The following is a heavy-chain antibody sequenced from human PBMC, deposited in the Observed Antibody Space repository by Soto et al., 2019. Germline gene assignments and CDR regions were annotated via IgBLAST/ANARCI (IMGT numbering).Heavy chain of an antibody. CDR1: GFTFSRYG. D-gene: IGHD7-27*01. Sequence: QVQLVESGGGVVQPGRSLRLSCAASGFTFSRYGMHWFRQAPGKGLEWVAVIWYDGSNKYYADSVKGRFTISRDNSKNTLYLQMNSLRAEDTAVYYCARSRSNWGLDYWGQGTLFTVSS. CDR2: IWYDGSNK. J-gene: IGHJ4*02. V-gene: IGHV3-33*01. CDR3: ARSRSNWGLDY.